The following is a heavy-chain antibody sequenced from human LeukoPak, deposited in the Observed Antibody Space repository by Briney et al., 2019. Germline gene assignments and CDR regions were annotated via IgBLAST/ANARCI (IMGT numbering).Heavy chain of an antibody. Sequence: PSETLSLTCTVSGGSISSYYWSWIRQPPGKGLEWIGYIYYSGSTNYNPSLKSRVTISVDTSKNQFSLKLSSVTAADTAVYYCARDLITMVRGVIDYWGQGTLVTVSS. CDR3: ARDLITMVRGVIDY. V-gene: IGHV4-59*01. D-gene: IGHD3-10*01. CDR1: GGSISSYY. J-gene: IGHJ4*02. CDR2: IYYSGST.